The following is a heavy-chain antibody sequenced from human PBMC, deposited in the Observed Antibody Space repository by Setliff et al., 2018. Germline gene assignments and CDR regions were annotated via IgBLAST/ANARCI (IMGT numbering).Heavy chain of an antibody. D-gene: IGHD3-16*01. J-gene: IGHJ3*02. V-gene: IGHV3-15*07. Sequence: GGSLRLSCAASGFTFSNAWMNWVRQAPGKGLEWVGRIKGKTDGLATDYAAPVKGRVTISRDDSTNKLYLQMNSLKTEDTAVYYCTTDPSATFGGVIGAAFDMWGQGTMVT. CDR2: IKGKTDGLAT. CDR1: GFTFSNAW. CDR3: TTDPSATFGGVIGAAFDM.